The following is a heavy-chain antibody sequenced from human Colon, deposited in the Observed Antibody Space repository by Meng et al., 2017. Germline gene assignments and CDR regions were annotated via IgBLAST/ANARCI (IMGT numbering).Heavy chain of an antibody. D-gene: IGHD2-15*01. CDR3: ARESADGGSFDL. J-gene: IGHJ4*02. V-gene: IGHV1-2*06. Sequence: QVPLLQTRSYVKKPGASVTVSCKASGYTLYIHWVRLRPGKGLEWMGRINPRSGDTKSAQSFQGRVTMTRDTSTSTFSMDLRSLTTDDSAIYFCARESADGGSFDLWGQGTLVTVSS. CDR2: INPRSGDT. CDR1: GYTLY.